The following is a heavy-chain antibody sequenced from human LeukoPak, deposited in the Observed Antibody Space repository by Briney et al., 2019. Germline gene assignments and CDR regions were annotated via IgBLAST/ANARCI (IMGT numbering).Heavy chain of an antibody. CDR2: ISGSGGST. Sequence: GGSLRLSCAASGFTFSSYEMNWVRQAPGKGLEWVSAISGSGGSTYYADSVKGRFTISRDNSKNTLYLQMNSLRAEDTAVYYCAKAGHYYDSSGYYWELDYWGQGTLVTVSS. J-gene: IGHJ4*02. CDR3: AKAGHYYDSSGYYWELDY. D-gene: IGHD3-22*01. CDR1: GFTFSSYE. V-gene: IGHV3-23*01.